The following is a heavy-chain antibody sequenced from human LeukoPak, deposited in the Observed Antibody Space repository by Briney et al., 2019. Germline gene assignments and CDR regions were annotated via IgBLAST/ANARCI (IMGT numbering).Heavy chain of an antibody. CDR2: ISGSGGST. D-gene: IGHD3-3*01. CDR1: GFTFSSYA. Sequence: PGGSLRLSCAASGFTFSSYAMSWVRQAPGKGLEWVSAISGSGGSTYYADSVKGRFTISRDNSKNTLYLQMNSLRAEDTAVYYCAKDYDFWSGYYALDYWGQGTLVTVSS. J-gene: IGHJ4*02. CDR3: AKDYDFWSGYYALDY. V-gene: IGHV3-23*01.